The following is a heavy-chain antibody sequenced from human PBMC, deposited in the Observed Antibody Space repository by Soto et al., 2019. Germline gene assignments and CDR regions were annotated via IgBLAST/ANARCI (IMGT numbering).Heavy chain of an antibody. J-gene: IGHJ5*02. CDR1: GFSFSNYA. V-gene: IGHV3-23*01. Sequence: GGSLRLSCAASGFSFSNYAMSWVRQAPDKGLEWVSGTSAGGGRTHYADSVRGRFTISRDNSKNTLYLQMNSLRAEDTAVYYCATGSSDVIIVPGGDPWGQGTLVTVSS. D-gene: IGHD2-2*01. CDR3: ATGSSDVIIVPGGDP. CDR2: TSAGGGRT.